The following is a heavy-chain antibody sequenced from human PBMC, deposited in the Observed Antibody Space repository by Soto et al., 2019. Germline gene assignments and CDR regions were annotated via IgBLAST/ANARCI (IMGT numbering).Heavy chain of an antibody. J-gene: IGHJ6*03. CDR1: GGSISSYY. D-gene: IGHD3-10*01. CDR3: AREVRDYYYYYYMDV. Sequence: SETLSLTCTVSGGSISSYYWSWIRQPPGKGLEWIGSIYYSGSTYYNPSLKSRVTISVHTSKNQFSLKLSSVTAADTAVYYCAREVRDYYYYYYMDVWGKGTTVTVSS. CDR2: IYYSGST. V-gene: IGHV4-39*01.